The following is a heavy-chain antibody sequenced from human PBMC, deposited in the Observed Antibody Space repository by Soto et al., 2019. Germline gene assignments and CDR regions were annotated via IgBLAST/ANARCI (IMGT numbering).Heavy chain of an antibody. Sequence: SETLSLTCAVAAGTISSSDYSWSRIRHPPRKGLEWIGYIYHSGSACYNGCLKGHRNLSVELSKKLCSIKPSSVTTAATTVYSCGGSGQKHNYFDYWGSGTLVTVSS. V-gene: IGHV4-30-2*01. CDR3: GGSGQKHNYFDY. CDR2: IYHSGSA. CDR1: AGTISSSDYS. J-gene: IGHJ4*02. D-gene: IGHD2-15*01.